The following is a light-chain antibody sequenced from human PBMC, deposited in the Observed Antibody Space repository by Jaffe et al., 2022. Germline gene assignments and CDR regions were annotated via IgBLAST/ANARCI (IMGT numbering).Light chain of an antibody. Sequence: EIVLTQSPATLSLSPGERATLSCRASQSVSSYLAWYQQKPGQAPRLLIHDASNRATGIPARFSGSGSGTDFTLTISSLEPEDFAVYYCQQRNNWPKVTFGQGTRLEIK. CDR2: DAS. CDR3: QQRNNWPKVT. J-gene: IGKJ5*01. V-gene: IGKV3-11*01. CDR1: QSVSSY.